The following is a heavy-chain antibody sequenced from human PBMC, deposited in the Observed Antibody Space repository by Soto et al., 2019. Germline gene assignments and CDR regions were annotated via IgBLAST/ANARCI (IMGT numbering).Heavy chain of an antibody. CDR1: GGTFSSYA. V-gene: IGHV1-69*13. J-gene: IGHJ3*02. D-gene: IGHD4-17*01. CDR3: ATTVTKKEGAFDI. CDR2: IIPIFGTA. Sequence: VASVKVSCKASGGTFSSYAISWVRQAPGQGLEWMGGIIPIFGTANYAQKFQGRVTITADESTSTAYMELSSLRSEDTAVYYCATTVTKKEGAFDIWGQGTMVTVSS.